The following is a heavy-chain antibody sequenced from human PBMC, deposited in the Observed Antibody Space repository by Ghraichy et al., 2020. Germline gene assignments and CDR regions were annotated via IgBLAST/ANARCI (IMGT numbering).Heavy chain of an antibody. CDR3: TRNSPRGGLFDP. D-gene: IGHD3-16*01. CDR1: GYTFSNYD. Sequence: ASVKVSCKASGYTFSNYDINWVRQATGQGLEWMGWMNPDSGNTGYAQKFQGRVTMTGDTSITTAYMELSSLRSDDTAVYYCTRNSPRGGLFDPWGQGTLVTVSS. J-gene: IGHJ5*02. CDR2: MNPDSGNT. V-gene: IGHV1-8*02.